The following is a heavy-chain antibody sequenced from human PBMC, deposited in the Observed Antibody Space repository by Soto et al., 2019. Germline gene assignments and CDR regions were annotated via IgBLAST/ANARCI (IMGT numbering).Heavy chain of an antibody. CDR2: ISFDGIKK. V-gene: IGHV3-30*18. D-gene: IGHD6-13*01. Sequence: GGSLRLSCAASGFTFRNYDMHWVRQAPGKGLEWMGVISFDGIKKYYADSVKGRFTISRDSSKNKLYLQMNSLRPEDTAVYYCAKPIVAAGYYGMDVWGQGTTVTVSS. J-gene: IGHJ6*02. CDR3: AKPIVAAGYYGMDV. CDR1: GFTFRNYD.